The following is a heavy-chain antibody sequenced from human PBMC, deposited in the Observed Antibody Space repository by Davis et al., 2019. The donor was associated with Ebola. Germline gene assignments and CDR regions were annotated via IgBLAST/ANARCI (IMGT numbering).Heavy chain of an antibody. CDR1: GFTFSSYG. V-gene: IGHV3-33*01. Sequence: GGSLRLSCAASGFTFSSYGMHWVRQAPGKGLEWVAVIWYDGSNKYYADSVKGRFTISRDNSKNTLYLQMNSLRAEDTAVYYCARDNGEMATTLYYYYYGMDVWGQGTTVTVSS. CDR3: ARDNGEMATTLYYYYYGMDV. D-gene: IGHD5-24*01. J-gene: IGHJ6*02. CDR2: IWYDGSNK.